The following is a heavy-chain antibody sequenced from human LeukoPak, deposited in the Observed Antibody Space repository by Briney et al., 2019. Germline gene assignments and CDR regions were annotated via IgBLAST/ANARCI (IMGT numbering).Heavy chain of an antibody. D-gene: IGHD1-1*01. Sequence: PGGSLRLSCTASGFTFSSLAMTWVRQAPGKGLEEVSTIRSNGDTTYNADSVKGRFTISRDNSKNTLYLELNSLRVEDTATFYCAKGQELDDGVFDSWGQGTMVTVSS. V-gene: IGHV3-23*01. CDR2: IRSNGDTT. J-gene: IGHJ4*02. CDR3: AKGQELDDGVFDS. CDR1: GFTFSSLA.